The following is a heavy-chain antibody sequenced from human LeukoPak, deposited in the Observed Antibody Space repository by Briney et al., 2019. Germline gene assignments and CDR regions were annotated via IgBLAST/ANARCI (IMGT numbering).Heavy chain of an antibody. CDR2: IYYSGST. CDR1: GVSTGRYD. D-gene: IGHD5-18*01. J-gene: IGHJ4*02. Sequence: KSSETLSLICTLSGVSTGRYDWIWTRQPPGKGLEWIGYIYYSGSTNYNPSLKSRLTISADTSKNQFSLKLSSVTAADTAVYFCARHAGYTYAFAYWGQGTLVTVSS. V-gene: IGHV4-59*08. CDR3: ARHAGYTYAFAY.